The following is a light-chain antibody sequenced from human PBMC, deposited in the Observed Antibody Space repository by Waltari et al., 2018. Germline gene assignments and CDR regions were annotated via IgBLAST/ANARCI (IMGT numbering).Light chain of an antibody. V-gene: IGKV4-1*01. Sequence: DIVMTQSPDSLAVSLGERATINCKSSQSVLYSTNNKNSLAWFQQKPEQLPKMLIYWASTRGSGVPDRFSGSGSGTDFTLTISSLQAEDAAVYYCQQYYTTPRTFGQGTKVEIK. CDR3: QQYYTTPRT. CDR2: WAS. CDR1: QSVLYSTNNKNS. J-gene: IGKJ1*01.